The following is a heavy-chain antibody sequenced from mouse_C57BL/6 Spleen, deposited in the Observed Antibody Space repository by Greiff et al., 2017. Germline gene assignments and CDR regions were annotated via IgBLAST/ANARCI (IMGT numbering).Heavy chain of an antibody. J-gene: IGHJ4*01. CDR1: GYTFTSYW. V-gene: IGHV1-50*01. D-gene: IGHD1-1*01. CDR3: ARRPGDYYGSRGAMDY. CDR2: IDPSDSYT. Sequence: QLQQPGAELVKPGASVKLSCKASGYTFTSYWMQWVKQRPGQGLEWIGEIDPSDSYTNYNQKFKGKATLTVDTSSSTAYMQLSSLTSEDSAVYYCARRPGDYYGSRGAMDYWGQGTSVTVSS.